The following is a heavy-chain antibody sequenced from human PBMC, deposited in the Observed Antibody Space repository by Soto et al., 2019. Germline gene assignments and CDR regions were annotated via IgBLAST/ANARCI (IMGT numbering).Heavy chain of an antibody. CDR2: ININSGNT. J-gene: IGHJ6*02. Sequence: QVQLVQSGAEVKKPGASVKVSCKASGNTFPTYDINWVRQATGQGLEWMGWININSGNTAYAQKFQGRFIMTRNTSINTVYMELSSLRSDDTAFYYCSKGYAMDVWGQGTTVIVSS. CDR3: SKGYAMDV. CDR1: GNTFPTYD. V-gene: IGHV1-8*01.